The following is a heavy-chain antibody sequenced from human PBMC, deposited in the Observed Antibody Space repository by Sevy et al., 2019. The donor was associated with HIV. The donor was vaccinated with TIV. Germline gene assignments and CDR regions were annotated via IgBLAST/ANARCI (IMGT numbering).Heavy chain of an antibody. CDR2: IKQDGSEK. D-gene: IGHD6-13*01. Sequence: GGSPRLSCAASGFTFSSYWMSWVRQAPGKGLEWVANIKQDGSEKYYVDSVKGRFTISRDNAKNSLYLKMNSLRAEDTAVYYCARVSSSWYYYYMDVWGKGTTVTVSS. J-gene: IGHJ6*03. V-gene: IGHV3-7*03. CDR3: ARVSSSWYYYYMDV. CDR1: GFTFSSYW.